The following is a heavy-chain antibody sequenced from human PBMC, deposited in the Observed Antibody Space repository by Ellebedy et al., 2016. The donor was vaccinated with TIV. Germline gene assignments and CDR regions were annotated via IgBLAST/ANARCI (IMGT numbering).Heavy chain of an antibody. CDR3: AREAFDVDTAMVMGLRAFDI. CDR2: INPNSGGT. Sequence: ASVKVSCXVSGYTLTELSMHWVRQAPGQGLEWMGWINPNSGGTNYAQKFQGWVTMTRDTSISTAYVELSRLRSDDTAVYYCAREAFDVDTAMVMGLRAFDIWGQGTMVTVSS. CDR1: GYTLTELS. J-gene: IGHJ3*02. D-gene: IGHD5-18*01. V-gene: IGHV1-2*04.